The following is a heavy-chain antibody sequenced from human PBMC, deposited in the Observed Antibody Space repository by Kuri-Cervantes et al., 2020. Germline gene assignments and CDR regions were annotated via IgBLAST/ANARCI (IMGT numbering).Heavy chain of an antibody. CDR2: ISYDGSNK. CDR3: AKVAGGSSSSASLQDY. CDR1: GFTFSSYG. D-gene: IGHD6-6*01. Sequence: GESLKISCAASGFTFSSYGMHWVRQAPGKGLEWVAVISYDGSNKYYADSVKGRFTISRDNSKNTLYLQMNSLRAEDTAVYYCAKVAGGSSSSASLQDYWGQGTLVTVSS. V-gene: IGHV3-30*18. J-gene: IGHJ4*02.